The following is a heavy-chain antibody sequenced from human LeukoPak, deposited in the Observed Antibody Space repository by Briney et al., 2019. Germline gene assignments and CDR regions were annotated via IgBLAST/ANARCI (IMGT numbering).Heavy chain of an antibody. J-gene: IGHJ4*02. D-gene: IGHD2-15*01. Sequence: ASVKVSCKASGYTFTSYDINWVRQAPGQGLGWMGWINPNSGDTNYAQKFQGRVTMTRDTSISTAYMELSRLRSDDTAVYYCARDQVGAARFDSWGQGTLVTVSP. CDR2: INPNSGDT. CDR3: ARDQVGAARFDS. V-gene: IGHV1-2*02. CDR1: GYTFTSYD.